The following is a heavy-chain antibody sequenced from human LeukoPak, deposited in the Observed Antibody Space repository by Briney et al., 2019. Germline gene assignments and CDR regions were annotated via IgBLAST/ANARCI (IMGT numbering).Heavy chain of an antibody. Sequence: PGGSLRLSCAASGFTFSSYWMSWVRQAPGKGLEWVANIKQDGSEKYYVDSVKGRFTISRDNAKNSLYLQMNSLRAEDTAVYYCARDPRRDGYNPWGGDYWGQGTLVTVSS. CDR2: IKQDGSEK. CDR1: GFTFSSYW. J-gene: IGHJ4*02. V-gene: IGHV3-7*01. CDR3: ARDPRRDGYNPWGGDY. D-gene: IGHD5-24*01.